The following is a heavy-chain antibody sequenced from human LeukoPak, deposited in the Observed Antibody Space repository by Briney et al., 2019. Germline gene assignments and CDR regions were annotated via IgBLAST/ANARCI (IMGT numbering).Heavy chain of an antibody. Sequence: GGSLRLSCAASGFTFSSYSMNWVRQAPGKGLEWVSYISSSSSTIYYADSVKGRFTISRDNAKNSLFLQMNSLRAEDTAVYYCARGGSGSYYNLPQHWGQGTLVTVSS. CDR2: ISSSSSTI. V-gene: IGHV3-48*04. J-gene: IGHJ1*01. CDR3: ARGGSGSYYNLPQH. CDR1: GFTFSSYS. D-gene: IGHD3-10*01.